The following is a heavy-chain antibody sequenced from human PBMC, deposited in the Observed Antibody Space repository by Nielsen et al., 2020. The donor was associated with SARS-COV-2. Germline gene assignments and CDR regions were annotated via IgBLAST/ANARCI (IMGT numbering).Heavy chain of an antibody. D-gene: IGHD6-6*01. J-gene: IGHJ4*02. CDR2: ISYDGSNK. CDR1: GFTFSSYG. V-gene: IGHV3-30*18. Sequence: GESLKISCAASGFTFSSYGMHWVRQAPGKGLEWVAVISYDGSNKYYADSVKGRFTISRGNSKNTLYLQMNSLRAEDTAVYYCAKGTFIAARYFDYWGQGTLVTVSS. CDR3: AKGTFIAARYFDY.